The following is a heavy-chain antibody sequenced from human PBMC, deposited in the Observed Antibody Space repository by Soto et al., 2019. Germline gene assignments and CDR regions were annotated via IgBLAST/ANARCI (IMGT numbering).Heavy chain of an antibody. CDR3: ARVPRYSSRWYWGWFDP. CDR2: IYYSGST. D-gene: IGHD6-13*01. CDR1: GGSISSYY. V-gene: IGHV4-59*01. J-gene: IGHJ5*02. Sequence: SETLSLTCTVSGGSISSYYWSWIRQPPGKGLEWIGYIYYSGSTNYNPSLKSRVTISVDTSKNQFSLKLSSVTAADTAVYYCARVPRYSSRWYWGWFDPWGQGTLVTVSS.